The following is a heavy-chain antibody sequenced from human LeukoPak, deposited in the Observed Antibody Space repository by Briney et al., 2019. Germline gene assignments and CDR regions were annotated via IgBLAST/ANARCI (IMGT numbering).Heavy chain of an antibody. CDR2: ISAYSGNT. D-gene: IGHD6-19*01. CDR3: ARDRDSSGWYYYYYGMDV. V-gene: IGHV1-18*01. J-gene: IGHJ6*02. Sequence: ASVKVSCKASGYTFTSYGISWVRQAPGQGLEWVGWISAYSGNTNYAQKLQGRVTMTTDTSTSTAYMELRSLRSDATAVYYCARDRDSSGWYYYYYGMDVWGQGTTVTVSS. CDR1: GYTFTSYG.